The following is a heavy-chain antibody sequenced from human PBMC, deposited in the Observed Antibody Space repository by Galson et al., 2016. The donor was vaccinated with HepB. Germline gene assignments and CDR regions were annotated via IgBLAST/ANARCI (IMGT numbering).Heavy chain of an antibody. V-gene: IGHV3-9*01. CDR3: ARSMDDTSGYFGSAYLQH. CDR2: ISWKSDSI. CDR1: GFTFEDYA. Sequence: SLRLSCAASGFTFEDYAMHWVRQAPGKGLEWVSGISWKSDSIGYADSVKGRFTISRDNGKNSLYLQMHSLRAEDTALYYCARSMDDTSGYFGSAYLQHWGQGTLVTVSS. D-gene: IGHD3-22*01. J-gene: IGHJ1*01.